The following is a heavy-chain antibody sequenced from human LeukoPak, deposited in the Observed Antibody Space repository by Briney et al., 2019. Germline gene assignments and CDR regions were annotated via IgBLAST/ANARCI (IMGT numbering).Heavy chain of an antibody. J-gene: IGHJ4*02. D-gene: IGHD3-10*01. CDR2: IWSDGSNK. Sequence: GGSLRLSCAASGFTFSSYNMNWVRQAPGKGLEWVAFIWSDGSNKYYADSVKGRFTISRDNSKNTLFPQMNSLRAEDTAVFYCARSQSSRQITIPKTRGYFDYWGQGVLVTVSS. CDR1: GFTFSSYN. V-gene: IGHV3-33*08. CDR3: ARSQSSRQITIPKTRGYFDY.